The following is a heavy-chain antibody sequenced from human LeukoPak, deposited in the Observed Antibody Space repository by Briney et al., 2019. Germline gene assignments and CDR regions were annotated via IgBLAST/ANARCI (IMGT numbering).Heavy chain of an antibody. CDR1: GFTFSNFA. V-gene: IGHV3-23*01. J-gene: IGHJ4*02. D-gene: IGHD6-19*01. CDR2: FYGGGGST. Sequence: GGSLRLSCAASGFTFSNFAMNWVRQAPGKGLEWVSIFYGGGGSTYYADSVKGRFTISRDNSKNTLYLQMNGLRAEDTAVYYCAKARGVYSSGYYFDYWGQGTLVTVSS. CDR3: AKARGVYSSGYYFDY.